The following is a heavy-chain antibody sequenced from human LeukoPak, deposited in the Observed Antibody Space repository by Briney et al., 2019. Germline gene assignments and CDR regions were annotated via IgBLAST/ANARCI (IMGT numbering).Heavy chain of an antibody. CDR2: IYYASFFYSVST. Sequence: SQTLSLTCTVSAGSISSSSYYWGWIRQPPGKGLEWIGSIYYASFFYSVSTYYNPSLKSRVTMSGDTSKNQFSLKLSSVTAADTAIYYCARQGIRYGSESYYMRGWFDPWGQGTLVTVSS. CDR1: AGSISSSSYY. V-gene: IGHV4-39*01. CDR3: ARQGIRYGSESYYMRGWFDP. D-gene: IGHD3-10*01. J-gene: IGHJ5*02.